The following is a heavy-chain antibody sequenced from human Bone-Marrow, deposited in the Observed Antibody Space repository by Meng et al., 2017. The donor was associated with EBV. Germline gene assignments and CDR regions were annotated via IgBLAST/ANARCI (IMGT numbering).Heavy chain of an antibody. Sequence: QVQLVEAGAEVKKPGSSVRVSCKPSGSTFRSDAVSWVRQAPGQGLEWLGGLIPKSDATYYAQKFQDRVTITADESTSTHYMDVRGLRSEDTAVYYCASESGRGFTPDYWGQGTLVTVSS. J-gene: IGHJ4*02. V-gene: IGHV1-69*01. CDR2: LIPKSDAT. CDR3: ASESGRGFTPDY. CDR1: GSTFRSDA. D-gene: IGHD3-10*01.